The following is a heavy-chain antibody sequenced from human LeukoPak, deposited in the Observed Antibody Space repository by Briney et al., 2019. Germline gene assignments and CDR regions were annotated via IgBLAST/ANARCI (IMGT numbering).Heavy chain of an antibody. V-gene: IGHV1-18*01. J-gene: IGHJ5*02. CDR1: GYTFTNYG. D-gene: IGHD4-23*01. Sequence: ASVKVSCKASGYTFTNYGISWVRQAPGQGLEWMGWISGYNGNTHYAQKLQGRVTMTRDTSTSTAYMELRSLRSGDTAVYYCARDGRHRLHGYGGWFDPWGQGTLVTVSS. CDR2: ISGYNGNT. CDR3: ARDGRHRLHGYGGWFDP.